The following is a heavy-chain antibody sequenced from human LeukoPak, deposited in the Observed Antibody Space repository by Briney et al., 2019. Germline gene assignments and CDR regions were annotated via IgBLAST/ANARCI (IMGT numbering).Heavy chain of an antibody. Sequence: GESLKISCKGSGYSFTNYWIGWVRQMPGKGLECMGIIYPGDSDTRYSPSFQGQVTISADKSISTAYLQWSSLKASDTAIYYCARQRGSYRSPSDYWGQGILVTVSS. CDR1: GYSFTNYW. CDR3: ARQRGSYRSPSDY. CDR2: IYPGDSDT. V-gene: IGHV5-51*01. D-gene: IGHD3-16*02. J-gene: IGHJ4*02.